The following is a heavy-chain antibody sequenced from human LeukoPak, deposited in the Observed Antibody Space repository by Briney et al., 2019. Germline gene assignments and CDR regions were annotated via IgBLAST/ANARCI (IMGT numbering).Heavy chain of an antibody. J-gene: IGHJ5*02. V-gene: IGHV4-4*07. CDR1: GGSISSYY. CDR3: ARGVTTIFGVVIMGNWFDP. Sequence: SETLSLTCTVSGGSISSYYWSWIRQPAGKGLEWIGRIYTSGSTNYNPSLKSRVTMSVDTSKNQFSLKLSSVTAADTAVYYCARGVTTIFGVVIMGNWFDPWGQGTLVTVSS. CDR2: IYTSGST. D-gene: IGHD3-3*01.